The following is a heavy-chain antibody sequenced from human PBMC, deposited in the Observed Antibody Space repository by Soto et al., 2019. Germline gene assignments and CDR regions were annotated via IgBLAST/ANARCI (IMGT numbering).Heavy chain of an antibody. CDR3: ARFPYYYDSSGYWAGAFDI. D-gene: IGHD3-22*01. V-gene: IGHV1-69*08. CDR2: IIPILGTA. Sequence: GASVKVCCKASGGTFSSYTISWVRQAKGQGLEWMGRIIPILGTANYAQKFQGRVTITADESTSTAYMELSSLRSEDPAVYYCARFPYYYDSSGYWAGAFDIWGQGTMVSVS. CDR1: GGTFSSYT. J-gene: IGHJ3*02.